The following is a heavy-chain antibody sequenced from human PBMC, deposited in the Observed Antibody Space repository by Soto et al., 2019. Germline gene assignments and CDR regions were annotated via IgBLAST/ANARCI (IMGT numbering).Heavy chain of an antibody. D-gene: IGHD1-1*01. CDR2: IYYSGST. V-gene: IGHV4-31*03. Sequence: SETLSLTCTVSGGSISSGGYYWSWIRQHPGKGLEWIGYIYYSGSTYYNPSLKSRVTISVDTSKNQFSLKLSSVTAADTAVYYCARDRVQGRTTYYYGMDVWGQGTTVTVSS. CDR1: GGSISSGGYY. CDR3: ARDRVQGRTTYYYGMDV. J-gene: IGHJ6*02.